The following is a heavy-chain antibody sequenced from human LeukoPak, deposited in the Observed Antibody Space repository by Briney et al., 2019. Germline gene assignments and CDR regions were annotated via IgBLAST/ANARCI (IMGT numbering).Heavy chain of an antibody. J-gene: IGHJ1*01. CDR3: AGPSGSASDTEYFQN. CDR1: GGSITSGSYY. V-gene: IGHV4-61*02. Sequence: PSQTLSLTCTVSGGSITSGSYYWSWIRQPAGKGLECIGRVYISGSTNYNPSLAGRATISIDTSKNQFSLKLSSVTAADTAVYYCAGPSGSASDTEYFQNWGQGTLVTVSS. D-gene: IGHD6-13*01. CDR2: VYISGST.